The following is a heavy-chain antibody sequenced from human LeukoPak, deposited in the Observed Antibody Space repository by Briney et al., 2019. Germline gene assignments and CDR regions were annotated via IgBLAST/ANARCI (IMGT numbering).Heavy chain of an antibody. CDR1: GYNFYSYW. CDR3: ARQRVVVVPAANDNYYYYGMDV. J-gene: IGHJ6*04. V-gene: IGHV5-10-1*01. Sequence: GESLKISFKGSGYNFYSYWISWGRPMPGKGPEWMGRIKPSDSYTNYSPSFQGHVTNSADKSISTAYLQWSSLKASNTAMYYCARQRVVVVPAANDNYYYYGMDVWGKGTTVTVSS. D-gene: IGHD2-2*01. CDR2: IKPSDSYT.